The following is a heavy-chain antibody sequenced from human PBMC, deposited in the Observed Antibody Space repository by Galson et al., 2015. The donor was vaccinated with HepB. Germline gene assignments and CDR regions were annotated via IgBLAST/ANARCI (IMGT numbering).Heavy chain of an antibody. D-gene: IGHD2-2*01. CDR1: GFSFSSYA. Sequence: SLRLSCAASGFSFSSYAMHWVRQAPGKGLEWVAVISYDGSNKYYADSVKGRFTISRDNSKNTLYLQMSSLRAEDTAVYYCARGAHVGYCSSTSCLYFDYWGQGSLVTVSS. J-gene: IGHJ4*02. V-gene: IGHV3-30-3*01. CDR3: ARGAHVGYCSSTSCLYFDY. CDR2: ISYDGSNK.